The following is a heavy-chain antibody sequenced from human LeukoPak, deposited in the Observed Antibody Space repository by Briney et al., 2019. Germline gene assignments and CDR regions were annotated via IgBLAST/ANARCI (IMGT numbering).Heavy chain of an antibody. CDR1: GFTFSSYS. Sequence: GGSLRLSCAASGFTFSSYSMNWVRQAPGKGLEWVSSISSSSSYIYHADSVKGRFTISRDNAKNSLYLQMNSLRAEDTAVYYCAREVLGDSSGYTYYFDYWGQGTLVTVSS. CDR2: ISSSSSYI. CDR3: AREVLGDSSGYTYYFDY. V-gene: IGHV3-21*01. D-gene: IGHD3-22*01. J-gene: IGHJ4*02.